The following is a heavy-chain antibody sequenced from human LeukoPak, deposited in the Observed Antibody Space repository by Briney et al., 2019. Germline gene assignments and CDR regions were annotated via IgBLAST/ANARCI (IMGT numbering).Heavy chain of an antibody. D-gene: IGHD2-15*01. CDR3: ARERYCSGGSCYYFPYYYYGMDV. Sequence: SVKVSCKASGGTFSSYAISWVRQAPGQRLQWMGRIIPILGIANYAQKFQGRVTITADKSTSTAYMVLSSLRSADTAVFYCARERYCSGGSCYYFPYYYYGMDVWGQGTTVTVSS. V-gene: IGHV1-69*04. CDR1: GGTFSSYA. J-gene: IGHJ6*02. CDR2: IIPILGIA.